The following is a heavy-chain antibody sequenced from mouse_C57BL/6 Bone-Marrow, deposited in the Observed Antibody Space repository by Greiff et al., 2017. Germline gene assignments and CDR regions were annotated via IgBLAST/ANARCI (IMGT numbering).Heavy chain of an antibody. D-gene: IGHD1-1*01. CDR1: GFTFSDYY. CDR3: ARDRCYYGTQDAMDY. Sequence: EVKLVESEGGLVQPGSSMKLSCTASGFTFSDYYMAWVRQVPEKGLEWVANINYDGSSTYYLDSLKSRFIISRDNAKNILYLQMSSLKSEDTATYYCARDRCYYGTQDAMDYWGQGTSVTVSS. J-gene: IGHJ4*01. CDR2: INYDGSST. V-gene: IGHV5-16*01.